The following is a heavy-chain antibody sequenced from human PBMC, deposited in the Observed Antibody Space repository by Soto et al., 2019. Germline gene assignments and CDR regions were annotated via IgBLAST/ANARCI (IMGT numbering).Heavy chain of an antibody. CDR1: GGTFSTST. Sequence: GASVKVSCKASGGTFSTSTISWVRQAPGQGLEWMGGITPIFGTASFAQKFQGRVTITADESTSTAYMELSSLRSEDTAMYYCARDGTLYDSRGYYHASWGQGTRANVSA. V-gene: IGHV1-69*13. CDR3: ARDGTLYDSRGYYHAS. D-gene: IGHD3-22*01. J-gene: IGHJ5*02. CDR2: ITPIFGTA.